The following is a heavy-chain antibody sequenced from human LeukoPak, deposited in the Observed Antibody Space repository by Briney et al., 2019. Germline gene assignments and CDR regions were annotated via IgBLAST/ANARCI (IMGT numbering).Heavy chain of an antibody. CDR2: TYYRSKWYN. CDR3: SRGYSSSWYGY. J-gene: IGHJ4*02. Sequence: SQTLSLTCAICGDSDSRNSAPWNWIRQSPSRGLEWLGRTYYRSKWYNDYAVSVKSRITINPHTYKNQSALQPNCVSHGDSVVDYCSRGYSSSWYGYWGQGTLVTVSS. D-gene: IGHD6-13*01. V-gene: IGHV6-1*01. CDR1: GDSDSRNSAP.